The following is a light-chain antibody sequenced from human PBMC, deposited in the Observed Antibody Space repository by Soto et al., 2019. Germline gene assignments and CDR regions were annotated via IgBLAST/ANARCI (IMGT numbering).Light chain of an antibody. CDR1: SSDVGGYNY. CDR2: EVT. V-gene: IGLV2-8*01. CDR3: SSFAGSNIWV. J-gene: IGLJ3*02. Sequence: QSALTQPASVSGSPGQSITISCTGTSSDVGGYNYVSWYQQHPGKAPKLMIHEVTKRPSGVPDRFSGSKSGNTASLTVSGLQAEDVADYYCSSFAGSNIWVFGGGTKVTVL.